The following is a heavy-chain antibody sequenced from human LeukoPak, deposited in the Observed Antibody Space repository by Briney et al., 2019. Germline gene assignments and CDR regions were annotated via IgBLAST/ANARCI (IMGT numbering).Heavy chain of an antibody. CDR1: GGSFSGYY. CDR3: ARRGIAVAGRWFDP. Sequence: SETLSLTCAVYGGSFSGYYWSWIRQSPGKGLEWIGEINHSGSTNYNPSLKSRVTISVDRSKNQFSLKLSSVTAADTAVYYCARRGIAVAGRWFDPWGQGTLVTVSS. CDR2: INHSGST. D-gene: IGHD6-19*01. V-gene: IGHV4-34*01. J-gene: IGHJ5*02.